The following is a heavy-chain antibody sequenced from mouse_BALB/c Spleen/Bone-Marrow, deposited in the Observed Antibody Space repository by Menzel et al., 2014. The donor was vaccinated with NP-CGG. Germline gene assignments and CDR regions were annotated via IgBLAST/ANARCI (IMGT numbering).Heavy chain of an antibody. CDR3: ARPTIYYDYDGYAMDY. Sequence: DVQLQESGGGLVQPGGSRKLSCAASGFTFSSFGMHWVRQAPEKGLEWVAYISSGSSTIYYADTVKGRFTISRDNPKNTLFLQMTSLRSEDTAMYYCARPTIYYDYDGYAMDYWGQGTSVTVSS. J-gene: IGHJ4*01. V-gene: IGHV5-17*02. D-gene: IGHD2-4*01. CDR1: GFTFSSFG. CDR2: ISSGSSTI.